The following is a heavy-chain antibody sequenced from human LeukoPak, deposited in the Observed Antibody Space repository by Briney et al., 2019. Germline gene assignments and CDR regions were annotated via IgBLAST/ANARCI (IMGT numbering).Heavy chain of an antibody. V-gene: IGHV3-30*14. CDR1: GFTFSSYA. D-gene: IGHD6-25*01. J-gene: IGHJ6*03. Sequence: GGSLRLSCAASGFTFSSYAMHWVRQAPGKGLEWVAVISYDGSIEYYADSVKGRFTISRENAKNSLYLQMNSLRAGDTAVYYCARDRGRYYMDVWGKGTTVTISS. CDR2: ISYDGSIE. CDR3: ARDRGRYYMDV.